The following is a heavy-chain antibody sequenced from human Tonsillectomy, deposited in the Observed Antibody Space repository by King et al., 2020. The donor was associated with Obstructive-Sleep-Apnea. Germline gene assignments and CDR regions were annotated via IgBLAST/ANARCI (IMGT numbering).Heavy chain of an antibody. CDR3: AKPLSSVADY. V-gene: IGHV3-23*01. CDR2: IRDSGGST. Sequence: ESGGGLVQPGGSLRLSCAASGFTFSTYSMSWVRQAPGKGLEWVSAIRDSGGSTYYADSVKGRVTISRDKSKNTLYLQMNSLRAEDTDVYYCAKPLSSVADYWGQGTLVTVSS. CDR1: GFTFSTYS. D-gene: IGHD3-10*01. J-gene: IGHJ4*02.